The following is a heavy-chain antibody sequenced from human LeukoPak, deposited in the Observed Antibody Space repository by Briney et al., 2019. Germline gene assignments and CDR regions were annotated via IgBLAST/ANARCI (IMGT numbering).Heavy chain of an antibody. Sequence: AGGSLRLSCAASGFTFSSYAMSWVRQAPGRGLEWVSAFSGSGGNTYYADSVKGRFTTSRDNSKNTLYLQMNSLRAEDTAVYYCARNYGGYDGTDYWGQGTLVTVSS. CDR3: ARNYGGYDGTDY. J-gene: IGHJ4*02. CDR1: GFTFSSYA. D-gene: IGHD5-12*01. CDR2: FSGSGGNT. V-gene: IGHV3-23*01.